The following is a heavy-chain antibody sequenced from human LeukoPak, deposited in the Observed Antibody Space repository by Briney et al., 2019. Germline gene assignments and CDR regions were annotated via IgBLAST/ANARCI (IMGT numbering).Heavy chain of an antibody. Sequence: GGSLRLSCAASGFTFTSYGMHWVRQSPGKGLEWVAVISYDGTNKDYADSVKGRFTISRDNSKNTLFLQMNSLRTEDTAVYYCAKDRGWNGAFDHWGQGTLVTVSS. CDR1: GFTFTSYG. V-gene: IGHV3-30*18. D-gene: IGHD1-1*01. CDR2: ISYDGTNK. CDR3: AKDRGWNGAFDH. J-gene: IGHJ4*02.